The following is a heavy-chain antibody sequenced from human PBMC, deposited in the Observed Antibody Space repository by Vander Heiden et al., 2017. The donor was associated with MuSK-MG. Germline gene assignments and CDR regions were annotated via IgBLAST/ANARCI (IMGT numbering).Heavy chain of an antibody. CDR3: AKVTTFKFSVWGAANY. CDR1: GFTFNRYA. Sequence: EVLLLESGGGLVQPGGSLRLSCAASGFTFNRYAMSWVRQAPGKGLEWVSAISDSGGTTYYADSVKGRFTISRDNSKNTLYLQMNSLRAEDTAVFYCAKVTTFKFSVWGAANYWGQGTLVTVSS. J-gene: IGHJ4*02. V-gene: IGHV3-23*01. D-gene: IGHD7-27*01. CDR2: ISDSGGTT.